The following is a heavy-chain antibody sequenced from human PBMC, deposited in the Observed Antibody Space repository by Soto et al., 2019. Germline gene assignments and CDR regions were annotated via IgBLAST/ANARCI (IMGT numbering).Heavy chain of an antibody. Sequence: AAVKVSCKASGYTFTSYDINWVRQATGQGLEWMGWMNPNSGNTGYAQKFQGRVTMTRNTSISPAYMELSSLRSEDTAVYYCARGGYKLLGAVVVPAALDWFDPWGQGTLVTVSS. CDR2: MNPNSGNT. J-gene: IGHJ5*02. CDR3: ARGGYKLLGAVVVPAALDWFDP. D-gene: IGHD2-2*01. V-gene: IGHV1-8*01. CDR1: GYTFTSYD.